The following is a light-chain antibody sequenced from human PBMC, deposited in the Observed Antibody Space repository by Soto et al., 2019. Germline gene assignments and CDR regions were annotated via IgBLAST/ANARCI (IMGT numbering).Light chain of an antibody. CDR3: QQYYSTPYT. CDR1: QNLLYSSNNKNY. V-gene: IGKV4-1*01. Sequence: DIVMTQSQDSLAVSLGERATTNCRSSQNLLYSSNNKNYLAWYQQKPRQPPKLLIYWASTRESGVPDRFSGSGSGTDFTLTISSLQAEDVAVYYCQQYYSTPYTFGQGTKLEIK. J-gene: IGKJ2*01. CDR2: WAS.